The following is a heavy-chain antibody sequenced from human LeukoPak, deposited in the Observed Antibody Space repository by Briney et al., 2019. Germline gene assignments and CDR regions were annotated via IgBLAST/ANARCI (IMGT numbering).Heavy chain of an antibody. J-gene: IGHJ6*02. Sequence: ASVKVSCKASGYTFTMYAMNWVRQAPGQGLEWMGWIITNTGNPTYAQGFTGRFVLSLDTSVSTAYLQISSLKAEDTAVYYCARDIYDILTGPYADYYYGMDVWGQGTTVTVSS. CDR2: IITNTGNP. V-gene: IGHV7-4-1*02. CDR3: ARDIYDILTGPYADYYYGMDV. CDR1: GYTFTMYA. D-gene: IGHD3-9*01.